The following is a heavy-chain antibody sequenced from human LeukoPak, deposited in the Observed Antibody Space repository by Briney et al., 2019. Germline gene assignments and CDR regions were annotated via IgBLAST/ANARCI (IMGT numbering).Heavy chain of an antibody. CDR3: ARGHWGLDS. Sequence: GGSLRLSCVASGFTFSSRDWMTWVRQAPGKGLEWVANIKQDGSEKNYVDSVKGRFTISRDNAKNSVDLQMNSLRAEDTAVYYCARGHWGLDSWGQGTLVSVSS. J-gene: IGHJ4*02. V-gene: IGHV3-7*01. CDR1: GFTFSSRDW. D-gene: IGHD7-27*01. CDR2: IKQDGSEK.